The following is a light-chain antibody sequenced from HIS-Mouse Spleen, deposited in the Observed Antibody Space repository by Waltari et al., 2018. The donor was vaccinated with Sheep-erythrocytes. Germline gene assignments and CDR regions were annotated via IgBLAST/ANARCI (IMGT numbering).Light chain of an antibody. CDR3: SSYAGSNNWV. V-gene: IGLV2-14*01. J-gene: IGLJ3*02. Sequence: QSALTQPASVSGSPGQSITISCTGTSSDVGGYNYVSWYQQHPGKAPKLMIYEVSNRPSGVSKRFSGSKSGNTASLTISGLQAEDEADYYCSSYAGSNNWVFGGGTKLTVL. CDR2: EVS. CDR1: SSDVGGYNY.